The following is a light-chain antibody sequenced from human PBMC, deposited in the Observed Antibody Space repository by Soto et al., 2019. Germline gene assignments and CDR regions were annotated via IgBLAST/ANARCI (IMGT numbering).Light chain of an antibody. CDR1: QSVSYSY. CDR2: GAS. Sequence: EIVLTQSPGTLSLSPGGRATLSCRASQSVSYSYLAWYQQKHGQAPRLLIYGASSRATGIHDRFSGSGAGTDFTLTISRLEPEDVAVYYCQQYGSSPPWTFGQGTKVEIK. J-gene: IGKJ1*01. V-gene: IGKV3-20*01. CDR3: QQYGSSPPWT.